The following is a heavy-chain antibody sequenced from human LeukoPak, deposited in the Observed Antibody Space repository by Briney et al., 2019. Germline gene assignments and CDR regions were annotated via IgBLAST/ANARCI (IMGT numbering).Heavy chain of an antibody. CDR3: ARGYVVVPAADGGHYDY. J-gene: IGHJ4*02. D-gene: IGHD2-2*01. V-gene: IGHV4-59*01. CDR1: GGSISSYY. Sequence: SETLSLTCTVSGGSISSYYWSWIRQPPGKGLEWIGYIYYSGSTNYNPSLKSRVTISVDTSKNQFSLKLSSVTAADTAVYYCARGYVVVPAADGGHYDYWGQGTLVTVSS. CDR2: IYYSGST.